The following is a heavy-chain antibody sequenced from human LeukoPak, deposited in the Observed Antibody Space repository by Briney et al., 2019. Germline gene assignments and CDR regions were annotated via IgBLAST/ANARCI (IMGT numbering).Heavy chain of an antibody. D-gene: IGHD6-13*01. V-gene: IGHV4-39*01. J-gene: IGHJ3*02. CDR2: IYYSGST. CDR1: GGSISSSSYY. CDR3: ARHSLGYPGAFDI. Sequence: SETLSLTCTVSGGSISSSSYYWGWVRQPPGRGLEWVGSIYYSGSTYYNPSLKSRVTISVDTSKNQFSLKLSSVTAADTAVYYCARHSLGYPGAFDIWGQGTMVTVSS.